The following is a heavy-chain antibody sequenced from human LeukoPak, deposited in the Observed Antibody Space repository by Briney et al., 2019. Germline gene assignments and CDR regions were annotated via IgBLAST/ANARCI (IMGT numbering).Heavy chain of an antibody. CDR1: GGSFSGYY. D-gene: IGHD3-3*01. Sequence: PSETLSLTCAVYGGSFSGYYWSWIRQPPGKGLEWIGEINHSGSTNYNPSLKSRVTIPVDTSKNQFSLKLSSVTAADTAVYYCARGPYYYDFWSGNHQLDYWGQGTLVTVSS. CDR3: ARGPYYYDFWSGNHQLDY. V-gene: IGHV4-34*01. CDR2: INHSGST. J-gene: IGHJ4*02.